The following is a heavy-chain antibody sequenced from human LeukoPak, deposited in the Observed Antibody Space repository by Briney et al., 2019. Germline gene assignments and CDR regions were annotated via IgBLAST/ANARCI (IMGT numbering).Heavy chain of an antibody. CDR2: TYYTGNT. CDR3: ARVGVVIIRTRAFDI. D-gene: IGHD3-22*01. J-gene: IGHJ3*02. CDR1: GDSISSGGYY. V-gene: IGHV4-31*03. Sequence: PSETLSLTCTVSGDSISSGGYYWNWIRQHPGKGLEWIGYTYYTGNTYYNPSFQSRTTISVDTSKNQFSLNLSSVTAADTAVYYCARVGVVIIRTRAFDIWGLGTMVTVSS.